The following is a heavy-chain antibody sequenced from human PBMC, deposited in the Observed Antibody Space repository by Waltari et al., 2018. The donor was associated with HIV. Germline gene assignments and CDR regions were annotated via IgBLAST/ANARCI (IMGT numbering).Heavy chain of an antibody. D-gene: IGHD7-27*01. V-gene: IGHV3-53*02. CDR2: LYNGAQA. CDR3: AAGTSRLLWGADYHGLDA. CDR1: DLPLGPTY. Sequence: VEVVETGGRLVRRGGSLSLSWLGSDLPLGPTYMAWVRQSPHRTPEHAAVLYNGAQATFGDTVRGRFALSRNISANILSLHMTDLTADDSAIYYCAAGTSRLLWGADYHGLDAWGRGTAVTVSS. J-gene: IGHJ6*02.